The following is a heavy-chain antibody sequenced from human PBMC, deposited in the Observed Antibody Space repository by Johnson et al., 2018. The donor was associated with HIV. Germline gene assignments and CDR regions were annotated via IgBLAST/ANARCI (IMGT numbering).Heavy chain of an antibody. Sequence: MQLVESGGGLVQPGGSLRVSCAASGFTVSSNYMSWVRQAPGQGLEWVSVIYSGGGAYYTDSVKGRFTISRDNSKNTLYLQMNSLRAEATAVYYCARHSDPWFVSGYYNGAFDIWGQGTMVTVSS. CDR2: IYSGGGA. CDR1: GFTVSSNY. V-gene: IGHV3-66*04. D-gene: IGHD3-22*01. J-gene: IGHJ3*02. CDR3: ARHSDPWFVSGYYNGAFDI.